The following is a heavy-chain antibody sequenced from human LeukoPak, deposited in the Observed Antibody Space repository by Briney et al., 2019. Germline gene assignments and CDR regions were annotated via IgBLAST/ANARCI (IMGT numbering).Heavy chain of an antibody. J-gene: IGHJ4*02. Sequence: GRSLRLSCAASGFTFSSYGMHWVRQAPGKGLEWVAVIWYDGSNKYYADSVKGRFTISRDNSKNTLYLQMNSLRAEDTAVYHCAKDFSSSPDYWGQGTLVTVSS. CDR2: IWYDGSNK. V-gene: IGHV3-33*06. CDR1: GFTFSSYG. CDR3: AKDFSSSPDY. D-gene: IGHD6-6*01.